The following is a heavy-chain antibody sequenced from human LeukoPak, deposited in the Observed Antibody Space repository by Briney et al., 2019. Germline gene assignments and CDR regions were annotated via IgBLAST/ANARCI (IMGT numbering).Heavy chain of an antibody. J-gene: IGHJ4*02. CDR2: TTSNGGTT. CDR1: GFTFNNYA. D-gene: IGHD3-10*01. Sequence: PGGSLRLSCSASGFTFNNYAMHWVRQAPGKGLEYVSATTSNGGTTYYGDSVRGRFTISRDNSKNTVYLQMSSLRPEDTAVYYCLKDLTGSGDYWGQGTLVTVSS. CDR3: LKDLTGSGDY. V-gene: IGHV3-64D*06.